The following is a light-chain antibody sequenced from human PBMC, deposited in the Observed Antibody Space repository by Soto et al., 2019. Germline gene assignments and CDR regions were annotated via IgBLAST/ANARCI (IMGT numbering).Light chain of an antibody. J-gene: IGKJ1*01. V-gene: IGKV1-39*01. Sequence: DIPMTQSPSSLSASVGDRVTITCRASQTISSYLNWYQQKPGKAPKLLIYSASSLYSGVPSRFSGSGSGTNFTLTISSLQPEDFATYYCQQSFGSPGTFGQGTRVETK. CDR3: QQSFGSPGT. CDR1: QTISSY. CDR2: SAS.